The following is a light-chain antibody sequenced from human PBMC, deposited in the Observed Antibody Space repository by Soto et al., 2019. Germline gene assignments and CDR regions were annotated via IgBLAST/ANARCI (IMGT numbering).Light chain of an antibody. V-gene: IGKV3-20*01. J-gene: IGKJ3*01. CDR3: QQYGNTLT. CDR2: GAS. Sequence: EIVLTQSPGTLSLSPGERATLSCRASQSVSSSYLAWYQKKPGQAPRLLIYGASGRATGIPDRFSGSGSGTDFTLTISRLEPEDFAVYYCQQYGNTLTFGPGTKVDI. CDR1: QSVSSSY.